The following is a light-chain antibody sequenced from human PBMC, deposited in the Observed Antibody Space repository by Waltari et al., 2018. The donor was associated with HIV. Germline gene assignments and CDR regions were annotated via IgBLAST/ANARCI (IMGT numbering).Light chain of an antibody. J-gene: IGLJ2*01. CDR2: GHK. V-gene: IGLV1-40*01. Sequence: QSVLTQPPSVSGAPRQGVTISCTGTGSNLGAASPVPWYQPLPGTAPNPLISGHKNRPSGVHERFSGSRSGASASLAITGRQAEDEATYYCQSYDSRLRGSVFGGGTKVTVV. CDR3: QSYDSRLRGSV. CDR1: GSNLGAASP.